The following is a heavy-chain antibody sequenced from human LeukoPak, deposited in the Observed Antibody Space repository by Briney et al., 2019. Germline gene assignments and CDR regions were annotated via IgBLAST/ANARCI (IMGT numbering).Heavy chain of an antibody. CDR1: GFTFSSHG. V-gene: IGHV3-33*05. CDR3: ATLGVVRGVRPYYFDY. CDR2: ISYDGSNK. D-gene: IGHD3-10*01. Sequence: PGGSLRLSCAASGFTFSSHGMHWVRQAPGKGLEWVAVISYDGSNKYYADSVKGRFTISRDNSKNTLYLQMNSLRAEDTAVYYCATLGVVRGVRPYYFDYWGQGTLVTVSS. J-gene: IGHJ4*02.